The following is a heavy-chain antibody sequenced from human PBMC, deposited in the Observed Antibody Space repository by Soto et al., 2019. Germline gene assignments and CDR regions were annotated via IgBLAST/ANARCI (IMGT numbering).Heavy chain of an antibody. V-gene: IGHV3-23*01. Sequence: EVQLLESGGGLVQPGGSLRLSCAASGFTFSSYAMSWVRQAPEKGLEWVSVISGSGDSTYYADSVKGRFTISRDNSKNPLYLQMTSRRAEDTAVYYCARRGSGGWFDPWGQGTLVSVSS. D-gene: IGHD3-16*01. J-gene: IGHJ5*02. CDR1: GFTFSSYA. CDR3: ARRGSGGWFDP. CDR2: ISGSGDST.